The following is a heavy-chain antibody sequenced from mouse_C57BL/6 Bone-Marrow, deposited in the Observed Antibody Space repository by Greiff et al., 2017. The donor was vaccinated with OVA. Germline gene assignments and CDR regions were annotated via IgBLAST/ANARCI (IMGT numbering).Heavy chain of an antibody. D-gene: IGHD1-1*01. CDR2: IYPRSGNT. CDR1: GYTFTSYG. J-gene: IGHJ1*03. Sequence: QVQLKQSGAELARPGASVKLSCKASGYTFTSYGISWVKQRTGQGLEWIGEIYPRSGNTYYNEKFKGKATLTADKSSSTAYMELRSLTSEDSAVYFCARYTHYGSSHVYWYFDVWGTGTTVTVSS. V-gene: IGHV1-81*01. CDR3: ARYTHYGSSHVYWYFDV.